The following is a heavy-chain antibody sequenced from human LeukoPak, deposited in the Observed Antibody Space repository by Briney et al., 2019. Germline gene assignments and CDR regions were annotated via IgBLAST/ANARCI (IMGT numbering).Heavy chain of an antibody. V-gene: IGHV3-23*01. D-gene: IGHD1-26*01. J-gene: IGHJ4*02. CDR3: AKVHTPVDKGSWEFYY. CDR2: ISGGGGST. CDR1: GFTFNKYG. Sequence: PGGSLRLSCAASGFTFNKYGMNWVRQAPGXGLEWVAGISGGGGSTYYVDSVKGRFTISRDNSKNTMHLQMNSLRAEDTAVYYCAKVHTPVDKGSWEFYYWGQGTLVTVSS.